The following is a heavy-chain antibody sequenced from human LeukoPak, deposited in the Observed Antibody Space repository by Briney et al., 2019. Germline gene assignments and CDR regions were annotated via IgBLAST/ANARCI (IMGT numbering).Heavy chain of an antibody. CDR2: IIPIFGTA. V-gene: IGHV1-69*01. Sequence: ASVKVSCKASGGTFSSYAISWVRQAPGQGLEWMGGIIPIFGTANYAQKFQGRVTITADESTSTAYMELSSLRSEDTAVYYCARGPYTLGYQPYWGQGTLVTVSS. CDR3: ARGPYTLGYQPY. D-gene: IGHD7-27*01. J-gene: IGHJ4*02. CDR1: GGTFSSYA.